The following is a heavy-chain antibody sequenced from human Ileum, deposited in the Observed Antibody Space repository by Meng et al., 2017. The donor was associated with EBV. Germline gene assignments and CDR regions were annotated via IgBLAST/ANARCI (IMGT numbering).Heavy chain of an antibody. CDR3: ARDEYNISWYKY. Sequence: QLQRRASGERPCRTSEALSLTCTVSSCSIRQWSWAWLRPPTGGGPGWIGTIDYTGPTYYSQSLKSRVSISVASSETQFLLKLTSVAAADTAVYYCARDEYNISWYKYWGQGTLVTVSS. CDR1: SCSIRQWS. V-gene: IGHV4-39*02. D-gene: IGHD6-13*01. CDR2: IDYTGPT. J-gene: IGHJ4*02.